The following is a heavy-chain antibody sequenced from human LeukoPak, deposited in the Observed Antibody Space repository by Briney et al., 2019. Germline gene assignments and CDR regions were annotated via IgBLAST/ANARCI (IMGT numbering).Heavy chain of an antibody. D-gene: IGHD6-13*01. Sequence: PGGSLRLSCAASGFTFSDYYMSWIRQAPGKGLEWVSYISSSGSTIYYADSVKGRFTISRDNAKNSLYLQMNSLRAEDTAVYYCARDNVAAAGKRDSLLPRLTYYYYGMDVWGQGTTVTVSS. CDR2: ISSSGSTI. CDR3: ARDNVAAAGKRDSLLPRLTYYYYGMDV. V-gene: IGHV3-11*01. CDR1: GFTFSDYY. J-gene: IGHJ6*02.